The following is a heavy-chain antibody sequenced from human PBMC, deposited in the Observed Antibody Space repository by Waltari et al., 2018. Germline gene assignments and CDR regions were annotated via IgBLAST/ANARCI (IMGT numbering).Heavy chain of an antibody. D-gene: IGHD1-26*01. V-gene: IGHV3-23*01. CDR1: GFTFSSYA. CDR2: ISGSGGST. J-gene: IGHJ4*02. CDR3: AKGGQEGAQIDY. Sequence: EVQLLESGGGLVQPGVSLRLSCAASGFTFSSYAMRWVRQAPGKGLEWVSAISGSGGSTYYADSVMGRLTISRDNSKNTLYLQMNSLRAEDTAVYYCAKGGQEGAQIDYWGQGTLVTVSS.